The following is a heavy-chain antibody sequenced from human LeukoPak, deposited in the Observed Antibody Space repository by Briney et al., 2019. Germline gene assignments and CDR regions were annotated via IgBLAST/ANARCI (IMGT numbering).Heavy chain of an antibody. CDR3: ASLDSGYASPYYGMDV. D-gene: IGHD5-12*01. V-gene: IGHV4-4*07. CDR2: IYTSGST. J-gene: IGHJ6*02. CDR1: GGSISSYY. Sequence: SETLSLTCTVSGGSISSYYWSWIRQPAGKGLEWIGRIYTSGSTNYNPSLKSRVTMSVDTSKNQFSLKLSSVTAADTAVYYCASLDSGYASPYYGMDVWGQGTTVTVSS.